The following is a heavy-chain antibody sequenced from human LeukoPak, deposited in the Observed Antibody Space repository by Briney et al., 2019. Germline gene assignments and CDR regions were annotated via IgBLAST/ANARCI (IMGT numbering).Heavy chain of an antibody. CDR1: GYTFTGYY. V-gene: IGHV1-2*06. CDR2: INPNSGGT. CDR3: ARDPKPNDSSGWSYPFDI. Sequence: PSVKVSCKASGYTFTGYYMHWVRQAPGQGLEWMGRINPNSGGTNYAQKFQGRVTMTRDTSISTAYMELSRLRSDDTAVYYCARDPKPNDSSGWSYPFDIWGQGTMVTVSS. J-gene: IGHJ3*02. D-gene: IGHD6-19*01.